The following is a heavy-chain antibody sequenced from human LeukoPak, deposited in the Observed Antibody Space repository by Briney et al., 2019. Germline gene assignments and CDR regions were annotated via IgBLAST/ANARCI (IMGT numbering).Heavy chain of an antibody. J-gene: IGHJ4*02. Sequence: PSETLSLTCTVSGGSISSYYWSWIRQPPGKGLEWIGYIYYSGSTNYNPSLKSRVTISVDTSKNQFSLKLSSVTAADTAVYYCARGLGAGTYYYDSSGYFYYFDYWGQGTLVTVSS. CDR2: IYYSGST. CDR1: GGSISSYY. V-gene: IGHV4-59*01. CDR3: ARGLGAGTYYYDSSGYFYYFDY. D-gene: IGHD3-22*01.